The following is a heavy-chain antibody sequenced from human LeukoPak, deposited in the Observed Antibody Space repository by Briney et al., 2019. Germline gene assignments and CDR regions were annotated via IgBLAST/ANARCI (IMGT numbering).Heavy chain of an antibody. CDR2: IYYSGST. V-gene: IGHV4-59*01. D-gene: IGHD3-22*01. J-gene: IGHJ4*02. Sequence: SETLSLTCTVPGGSISNYYWSWIRQPPGKGLEWIGYIYYSGSTNYNPSLKSRVTISVDTSKNQFSLKLSSVTAADTAVYYCARDITMIMYWGQGTLVTVSS. CDR1: GGSISNYY. CDR3: ARDITMIMY.